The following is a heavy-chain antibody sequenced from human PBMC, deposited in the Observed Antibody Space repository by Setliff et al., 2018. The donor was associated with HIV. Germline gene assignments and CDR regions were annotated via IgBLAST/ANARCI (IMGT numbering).Heavy chain of an antibody. V-gene: IGHV3-23*01. Sequence: QPGGSLRLSCAASGFTFSTYPMNWVRQAPGKGLEWVSVISVSGRSTYYADSVKGRFTISRDNAKNSLYLQMNSLRAEDTALYYCAKETLAAARRDAFDIWGQGTMVTVSS. CDR3: AKETLAAARRDAFDI. CDR2: ISVSGRST. D-gene: IGHD6-13*01. J-gene: IGHJ3*02. CDR1: GFTFSTYP.